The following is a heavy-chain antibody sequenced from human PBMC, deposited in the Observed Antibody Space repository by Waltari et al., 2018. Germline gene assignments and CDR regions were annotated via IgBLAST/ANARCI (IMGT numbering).Heavy chain of an antibody. D-gene: IGHD3-3*01. J-gene: IGHJ5*02. CDR2: IYTSGST. V-gene: IGHV4-4*07. CDR3: AREGRYDFWSGYFAPNWFDP. Sequence: QVQLQESGPGLVKPSETLSLTCTVSGGSISSYYWSWIRQPAGKGLEWIGRIYTSGSTNYNPSLKSRVTMSVDTSKNQFSLKLSSVTAADTAVYYCAREGRYDFWSGYFAPNWFDPWGQGTLVTVSS. CDR1: GGSISSYY.